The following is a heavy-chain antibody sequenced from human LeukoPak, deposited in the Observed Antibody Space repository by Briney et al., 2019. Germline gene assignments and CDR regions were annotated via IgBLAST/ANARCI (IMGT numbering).Heavy chain of an antibody. Sequence: GSAGSTYYADSVKGRFTISRDNSKNTLYLQMNSLRAEDTAVYYCAKEIVVVPAQSYGMDVWGQGTTVTVSS. CDR2: GSAGST. CDR3: AKEIVVVPAQSYGMDV. D-gene: IGHD2-2*01. J-gene: IGHJ6*02. V-gene: IGHV3-23*01.